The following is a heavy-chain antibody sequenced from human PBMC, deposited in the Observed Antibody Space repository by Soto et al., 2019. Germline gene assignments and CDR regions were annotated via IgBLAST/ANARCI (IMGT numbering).Heavy chain of an antibody. J-gene: IGHJ4*02. D-gene: IGHD4-17*01. CDR2: IYPSDSDT. CDR1: GYTLTIYW. V-gene: IGHV5-51*01. CDR3: ARPANTVADHFDL. Sequence: GESLKISCQVSGYTLTIYWIGWVRQMPGKGLEWMGIIYPSDSDTRYSPSFQGQVTISADQSINTAYLQWDSLKASDTAIYYCARPANTVADHFDLWGQGTPVTVSS.